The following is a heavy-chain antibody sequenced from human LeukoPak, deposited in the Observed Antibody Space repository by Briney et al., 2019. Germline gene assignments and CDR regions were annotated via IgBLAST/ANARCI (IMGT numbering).Heavy chain of an antibody. CDR3: AAWGYCSSTSCP. J-gene: IGHJ5*02. D-gene: IGHD2-2*01. CDR2: INPNSGGT. Sequence: ASVKVSCKASGYTFTGYYMHWVRQAPGQGLEWMGWINPNSGGTNYAQKFQGRVTMTRDTSISTAYMELSRLRSDDTAVYYRAAWGYCSSTSCPWGQGTLVTVSS. CDR1: GYTFTGYY. V-gene: IGHV1-2*02.